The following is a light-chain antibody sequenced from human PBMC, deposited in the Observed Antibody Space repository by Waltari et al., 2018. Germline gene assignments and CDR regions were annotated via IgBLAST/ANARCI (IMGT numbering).Light chain of an antibody. CDR3: QLWDSSSDRHVV. V-gene: IGLV3-21*04. CDR1: NIGSKS. Sequence: SYVLTQPPSVSVAPGKTARINCGGDNIGSKSVHGYQQKPGQAPVLVIYFDSDRPSGIPERFSGSNSGNTATLTISRVEAGDEADYYCQLWDSSSDRHVVFGGGTKLTVL. J-gene: IGLJ2*01. CDR2: FDS.